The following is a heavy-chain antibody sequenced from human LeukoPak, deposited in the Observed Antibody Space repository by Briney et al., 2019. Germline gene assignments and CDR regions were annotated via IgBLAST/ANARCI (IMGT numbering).Heavy chain of an antibody. CDR1: GGSISSGDYS. CDR2: IYHSGST. V-gene: IGHV4-30-2*01. CDR3: ARVIPLPENGMDV. Sequence: PSETLSLTCTVSGGSISSGDYSWSWIRQPPGKGLEWIGYIYHSGSTYYNPSLKSRVTISVDRSKNQFSLKLSSVTAADTAVYYCARVIPLPENGMDVWGQGTTVTVSS. J-gene: IGHJ6*02. D-gene: IGHD1-14*01.